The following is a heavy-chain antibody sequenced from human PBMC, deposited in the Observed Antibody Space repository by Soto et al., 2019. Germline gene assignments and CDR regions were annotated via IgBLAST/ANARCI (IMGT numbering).Heavy chain of an antibody. CDR3: AGERGGGYCSGGGRCSHYYYGMDV. D-gene: IGHD2-15*01. CDR2: IKEDGSEK. J-gene: IGHJ6*02. CDR1: GFTFSNYW. V-gene: IGHV3-7*03. Sequence: EVQVVESGGGLVQPGGSLRLSCAASGFTFSNYWMSWVRQAPGKGLEWVANIKEDGSEKYYVDSVKGRFTISRDNGKNARYLQMNSLGAEDTAVYYCAGERGGGYCSGGGRCSHYYYGMDVWGQGTTVTVSS.